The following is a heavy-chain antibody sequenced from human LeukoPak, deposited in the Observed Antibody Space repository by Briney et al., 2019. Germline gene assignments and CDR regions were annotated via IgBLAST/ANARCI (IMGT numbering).Heavy chain of an antibody. Sequence: PGGSLRLSCAASGFTFDDYGMHWVRQAPGKGLEWVSLISGDGGSTYYADSVKGRFTISRDNSKNSLYLQMNSLRTEDTALYYCAKDRRDYCGGDCYSIEYFQHWGQGTLVTVSS. CDR3: AKDRRDYCGGDCYSIEYFQH. D-gene: IGHD2-21*02. V-gene: IGHV3-43*02. CDR2: ISGDGGST. CDR1: GFTFDDYG. J-gene: IGHJ1*01.